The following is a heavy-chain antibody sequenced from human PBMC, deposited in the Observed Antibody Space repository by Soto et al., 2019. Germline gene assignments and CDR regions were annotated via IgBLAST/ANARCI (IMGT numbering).Heavy chain of an antibody. CDR3: ARAEGENGDYYFDY. CDR1: GGSISSGDYY. J-gene: IGHJ4*02. V-gene: IGHV4-30-4*01. D-gene: IGHD4-17*01. Sequence: SETLSLTCTVSGGSISSGDYYWSWIRQPPGKGLEWIGYIYYSGSTYYNPSPKSRVTISVDTSKNQFSLKLSSVTAADTAVYYCARAEGENGDYYFDYWGQGTLVTVSS. CDR2: IYYSGST.